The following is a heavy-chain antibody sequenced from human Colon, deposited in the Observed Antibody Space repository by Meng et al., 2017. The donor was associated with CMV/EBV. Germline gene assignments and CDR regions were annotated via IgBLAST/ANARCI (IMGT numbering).Heavy chain of an antibody. CDR1: GDSISSGEYF. J-gene: IGHJ4*02. CDR3: ARGELLWDY. D-gene: IGHD2-2*01. CDR2: MDYRGST. Sequence: QVQLQEAVPGLVKLSQXLSLTCTGSGDSISSGEYFGCWIRQPPGKGLEWIGYMDYRGSTFYNPSLKSRVTISVDTSKNQFSLKLSSVTAADTAVYFCARGELLWDYWGQGTLVTVSS. V-gene: IGHV4-30-4*01.